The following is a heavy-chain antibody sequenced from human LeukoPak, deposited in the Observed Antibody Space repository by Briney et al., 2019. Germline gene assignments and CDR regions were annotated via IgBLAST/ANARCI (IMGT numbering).Heavy chain of an antibody. CDR3: ARESGAAARQDYYYYMDV. CDR1: GGSISSGSYY. J-gene: IGHJ6*03. D-gene: IGHD6-6*01. CDR2: IYTSGST. Sequence: SETLSLTCTVSGGSISSGSYYWSWIRQPAGKGLEWIGRIYTSGSTNYNPSLKSRVTISVDTSKNQFSLKLSSVTAADTAVYYCARESGAAARQDYYYYMDVWGKGTTVTVSS. V-gene: IGHV4-61*02.